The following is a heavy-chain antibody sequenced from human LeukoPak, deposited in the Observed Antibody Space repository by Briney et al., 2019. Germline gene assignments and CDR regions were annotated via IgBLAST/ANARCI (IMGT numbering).Heavy chain of an antibody. J-gene: IGHJ3*02. D-gene: IGHD3-3*01. Sequence: PGGSLRLSCAASGFTFSKYWMHWVRQTPGMGLVWISRISGDGTTTSYADSVKGRFTISRDNSKNTLYLQMNSLRAEDTAVYYCARDQYYDFWSGYYGAFDIWGQGTMVTVSS. CDR3: ARDQYYDFWSGYYGAFDI. CDR1: GFTFSKYW. V-gene: IGHV3-74*01. CDR2: ISGDGTTT.